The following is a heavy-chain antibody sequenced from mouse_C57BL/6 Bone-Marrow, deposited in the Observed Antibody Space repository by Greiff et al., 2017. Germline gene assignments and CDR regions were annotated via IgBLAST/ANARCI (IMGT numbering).Heavy chain of an antibody. J-gene: IGHJ1*03. D-gene: IGHD1-1*01. CDR1: GYTFTDYY. CDR2: INPYNGGT. Sequence: EVQLQQSGPVLVKPGASVKMSCKASGYTFTDYYMNWVKQSHGKSLEWIGVINPYNGGTSSNQKFKGKATLTVEKSSSTAYMELNSLTSEDSAVYYCAREGLYYYGSSYSYWYFDVWGTGTTVTVSS. CDR3: AREGLYYYGSSYSYWYFDV. V-gene: IGHV1-19*01.